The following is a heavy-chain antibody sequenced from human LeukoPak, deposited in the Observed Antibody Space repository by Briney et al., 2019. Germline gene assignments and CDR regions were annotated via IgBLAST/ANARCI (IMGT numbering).Heavy chain of an antibody. V-gene: IGHV1-24*01. Sequence: ASVKVSCKVSGDTLTELSMHWVRQAPGKGLEWMGGFDPEDGETIYAQKFQGRVTMTEDTSTDTAYMELGSLRSEDTAVYYCATNRFTLVRVGGWSPGPFDYWGQGTLVTVSS. J-gene: IGHJ4*02. CDR1: GDTLTELS. CDR3: ATNRFTLVRVGGWSPGPFDY. D-gene: IGHD6-19*01. CDR2: FDPEDGET.